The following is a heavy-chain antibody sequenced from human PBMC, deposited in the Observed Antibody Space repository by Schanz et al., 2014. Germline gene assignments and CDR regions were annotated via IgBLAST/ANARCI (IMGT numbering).Heavy chain of an antibody. Sequence: QVQLQQWGAGLLKPSETLSLTCAFSGGSFSGYWWTWVRQSPGKGLEWIGEVNHGGYTNYNPSLKGRLTVSVEMSKKQFPLRRSSVTAADTAAYYCATWSGTRLFHNWGQGTLVTVSS. V-gene: IGHV4-34*01. CDR3: ATWSGTRLFHN. CDR1: GGSFSGYW. CDR2: VNHGGYT. J-gene: IGHJ4*02. D-gene: IGHD1-7*01.